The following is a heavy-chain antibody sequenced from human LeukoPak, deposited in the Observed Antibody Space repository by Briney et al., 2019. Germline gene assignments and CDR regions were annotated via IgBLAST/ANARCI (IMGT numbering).Heavy chain of an antibody. Sequence: PGGSLRLSCAASGFTVSSNYMSWVRQAPGKGLEWVSVIYSGGSTYYADSVEGRFTISRDNSKNTLYLQMNSLRAEDTALYYCARDGAMVRGIIMTDWGQGTLVTVSS. CDR1: GFTVSSNY. CDR3: ARDGAMVRGIIMTD. J-gene: IGHJ4*02. V-gene: IGHV3-53*01. D-gene: IGHD3-10*01. CDR2: IYSGGST.